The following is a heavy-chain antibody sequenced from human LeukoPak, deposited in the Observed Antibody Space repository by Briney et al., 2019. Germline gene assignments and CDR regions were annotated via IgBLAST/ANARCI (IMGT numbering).Heavy chain of an antibody. CDR1: GYTFTSYY. Sequence: ASVKVSCKASGYTFTSYYMHWVRQAPGQGLEWMGIINPSGGSTSYAQKFQGRVTMTRDTSTSTVYMELSSLRADDTAVYFCARDPYEPIYGAFDIWGQGTVVTVSS. J-gene: IGHJ3*02. V-gene: IGHV1-46*01. CDR2: INPSGGST. CDR3: ARDPYEPIYGAFDI. D-gene: IGHD3-16*01.